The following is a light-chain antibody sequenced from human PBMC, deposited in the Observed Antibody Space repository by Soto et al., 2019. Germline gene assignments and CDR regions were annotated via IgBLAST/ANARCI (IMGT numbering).Light chain of an antibody. V-gene: IGKV3-20*01. J-gene: IGKJ1*01. CDR2: GAS. Sequence: EIVLTQSPGTLSLSPGERATLSCRASQSVSSNYLAWYQQKPGQAPRLLIYGASNRATGSPDRFSGSGSGTDFTLTISSLEPEDFAVYYCQQYGSSPRTFGEGTKVEIK. CDR3: QQYGSSPRT. CDR1: QSVSSNY.